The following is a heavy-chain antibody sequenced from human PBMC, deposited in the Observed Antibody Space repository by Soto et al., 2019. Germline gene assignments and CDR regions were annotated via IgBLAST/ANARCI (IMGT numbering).Heavy chain of an antibody. CDR2: INPNSGGT. CDR3: ARGAGYSSVWYHFDAFDI. V-gene: IGHV1-2*04. J-gene: IGHJ3*02. Sequence: QVQLVQSGAEVKKPGASVKVSCKASGYTFTGYYMHWVRQAPGQGLEWMGWINPNSGGTNYAQKFQGWVTMTRATSISTAYMELSRLRSDDTAVYYCARGAGYSSVWYHFDAFDIWGQGTMVTVSS. CDR1: GYTFTGYY. D-gene: IGHD6-19*01.